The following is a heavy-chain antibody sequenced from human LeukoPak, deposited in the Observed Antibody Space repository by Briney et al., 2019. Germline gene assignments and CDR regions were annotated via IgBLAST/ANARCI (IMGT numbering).Heavy chain of an antibody. CDR2: IYHSGST. J-gene: IGHJ4*02. CDR1: GGSITTSNW. D-gene: IGHD6-19*01. CDR3: ATKMAEHSSGHY. V-gene: IGHV4-4*02. Sequence: SETLSLTCAVSGGSITTSNWWSWVRQPPGKGLEWIGEIYHSGSTNYNPSLKSRVTISVDTSKNQFSLKLSSVTAADTAVYYCATKMAEHSSGHYWGQGTLVTVSS.